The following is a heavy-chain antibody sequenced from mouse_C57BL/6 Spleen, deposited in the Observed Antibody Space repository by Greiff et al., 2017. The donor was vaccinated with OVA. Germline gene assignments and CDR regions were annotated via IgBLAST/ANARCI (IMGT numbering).Heavy chain of an antibody. J-gene: IGHJ3*01. CDR1: GYTFTSYW. V-gene: IGHV1-64*01. D-gene: IGHD3-2*02. Sequence: VQLQQSGAELVKPGASVKLSCKASGYTFTSYWMHWVKQRPGQGLEWIGMIHPNSGSTNYNEKFKSKATLTVDKSSSTAYMQLSSLTSEDSAVYYCARDSSEAWFADWGQGTLVTVSA. CDR2: IHPNSGST. CDR3: ARDSSEAWFAD.